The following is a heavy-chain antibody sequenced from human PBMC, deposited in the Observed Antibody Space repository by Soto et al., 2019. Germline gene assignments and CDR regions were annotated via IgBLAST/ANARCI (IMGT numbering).Heavy chain of an antibody. D-gene: IGHD3-10*01. Sequence: SETLSLTCAVYGGSFSGYYWSWIRQPPGKGLEWIGEINHSGSTNYNPSLKSRGPISVDTSKNQFSLKLSSVTAVDTAVYYCARAMVRGVIIRYYYYMDVWGKGTTVTVSS. J-gene: IGHJ6*03. CDR2: INHSGST. CDR3: ARAMVRGVIIRYYYYMDV. V-gene: IGHV4-34*01. CDR1: GGSFSGYY.